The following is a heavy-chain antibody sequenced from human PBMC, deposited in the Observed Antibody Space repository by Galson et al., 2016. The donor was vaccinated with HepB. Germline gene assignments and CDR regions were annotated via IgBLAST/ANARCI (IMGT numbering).Heavy chain of an antibody. D-gene: IGHD4-17*01. CDR1: GFTFNFYL. V-gene: IGHV3-7*01. CDR2: INQDGSEK. CDR3: AKNFGDYVGDTFDM. Sequence: SLRLSCAASGFTFNFYLMSWVRQAPGKGLEWVANINQDGSEKSYMDSVKGRFTISRDNAKNSLYLQMNSLRAEDTAVYYCAKNFGDYVGDTFDMWGQGTMVTDSS. J-gene: IGHJ3*02.